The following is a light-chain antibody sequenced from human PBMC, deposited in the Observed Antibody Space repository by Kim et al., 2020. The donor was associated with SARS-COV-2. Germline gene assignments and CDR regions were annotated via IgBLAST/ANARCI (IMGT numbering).Light chain of an antibody. J-gene: IGKJ4*01. CDR3: QQRSHWPPALT. V-gene: IGKV3-11*01. CDR1: QSVDIS. Sequence: DIVLTQSPATLSLSPGEKATLFCRASQSVDISLGWYQQKPGQIPRLLIYDASKRATGIPARFSGRGSGTDFTLIINSLEPEDFAVYYCQQRSHWPPALTFGGGTKVEIK. CDR2: DAS.